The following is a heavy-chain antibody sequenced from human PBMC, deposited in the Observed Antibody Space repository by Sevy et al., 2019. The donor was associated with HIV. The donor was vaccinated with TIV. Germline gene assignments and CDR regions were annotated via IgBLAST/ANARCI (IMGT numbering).Heavy chain of an antibody. J-gene: IGHJ4*02. Sequence: GGSLKLSCTTSGFTFDDYAMSWFRQAPGKGLEWVAFITRNSYEAYGGTTDYAASLKGGLIISRDDSKNIAHLQMNSRKTEDAAVYYCTRGLATAGTPEYYFDYWGQGTLVTVSS. CDR2: ITRNSYEAYGGTT. V-gene: IGHV3-49*03. CDR3: TRGLATAGTPEYYFDY. D-gene: IGHD5-12*01. CDR1: GFTFDDYA.